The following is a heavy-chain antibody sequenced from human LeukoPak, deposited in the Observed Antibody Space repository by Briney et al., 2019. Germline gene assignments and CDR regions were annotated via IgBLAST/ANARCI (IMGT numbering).Heavy chain of an antibody. D-gene: IGHD6-13*01. J-gene: IGHJ3*02. CDR2: ISAYNGNT. Sequence: ASVKVSCKTSGYTFTNYGISWVRQAPGLGLEWMAWISAYNGNTNYARKVQGRVTMTTDTSTSTAYMELRSLRFDDTAVYYCARDQSVRLLQTSSTYFKHVFAIWGQGSMVTVSS. CDR3: ARDQSVRLLQTSSTYFKHVFAI. CDR1: GYTFTNYG. V-gene: IGHV1-18*01.